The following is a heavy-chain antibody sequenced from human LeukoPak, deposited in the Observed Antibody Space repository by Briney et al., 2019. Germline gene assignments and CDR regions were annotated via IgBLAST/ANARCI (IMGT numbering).Heavy chain of an antibody. J-gene: IGHJ4*02. CDR3: ARSYCSGGTCYDY. CDR2: ISGSGGST. D-gene: IGHD2-15*01. V-gene: IGHV3-23*01. Sequence: GGSLRLSCAASGFTFSSYAMSWVRQAPGKGLEWVSAISGSGGSTYYAVSVKGRFTISRDDAKNSLYLQMNSLRAEDTAVYYCARSYCSGGTCYDYWGQGTLVTVSS. CDR1: GFTFSSYA.